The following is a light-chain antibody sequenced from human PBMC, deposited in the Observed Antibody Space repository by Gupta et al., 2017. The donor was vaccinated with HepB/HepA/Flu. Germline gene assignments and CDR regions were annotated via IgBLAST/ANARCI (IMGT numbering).Light chain of an antibody. Sequence: EIVLTQSPGTLSLSPGERATLSCRASQYVNIYLAWYQQKPGQAPRLLIYDASNRATGIPARFSGSGSGTEFTLTISSREPEDFAVYYCQHRRSCPFTFGQGTLLDIK. CDR2: DAS. CDR1: QYVNIY. J-gene: IGKJ5*01. V-gene: IGKV3-11*01. CDR3: QHRRSCPFT.